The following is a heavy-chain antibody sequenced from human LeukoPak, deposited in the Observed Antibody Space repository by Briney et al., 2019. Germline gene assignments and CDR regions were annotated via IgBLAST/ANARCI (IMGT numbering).Heavy chain of an antibody. CDR2: IYYSGST. D-gene: IGHD1-26*01. J-gene: IGHJ4*02. V-gene: IGHV4-59*01. CDR3: ARDAIHPGWEPLDY. Sequence: PSETLSLTCTVSGGSISSYYWSWIRQPPGKGLEWIGYIYYSGSTNYNPSLKSRVTISVDTSKNQFSLKLSSVTAADTAVYYCARDAIHPGWEPLDYWGQGTLVTVSS. CDR1: GGSISSYY.